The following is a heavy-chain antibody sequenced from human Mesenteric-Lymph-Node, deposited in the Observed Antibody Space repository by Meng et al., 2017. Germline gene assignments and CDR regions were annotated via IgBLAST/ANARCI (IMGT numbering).Heavy chain of an antibody. CDR1: GFTFSSYW. CDR2: INAGNGNT. J-gene: IGHJ4*02. Sequence: GGSLRLSCAASGFTFSSYWMSWVRQAPGQRLEWMGWINAGNGNTKYSQKFQGRVTITRDTSASTAYMELSSLRSEDTAVYYCARGGLAVASFDYWGQGTLVTVSS. V-gene: IGHV1-3*01. CDR3: ARGGLAVASFDY. D-gene: IGHD6-19*01.